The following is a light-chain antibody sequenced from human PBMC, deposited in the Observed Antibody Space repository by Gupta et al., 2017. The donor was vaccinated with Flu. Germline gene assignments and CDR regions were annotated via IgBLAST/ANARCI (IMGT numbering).Light chain of an antibody. CDR1: ASNIESKT. V-gene: IGLV1-44*01. J-gene: IGLJ3*02. CDR2: RNH. CDR3: AASDASMNGWV. Sequence: QSVLTQPPSASGTPGQGVTISCSGSASNIESKTVNWYQHLPATAPKLLIYRNHERPSGVPDRFSASKSGAPASLPTSGLQADDEADYYCAASDASMNGWVFGGGTKLTVL.